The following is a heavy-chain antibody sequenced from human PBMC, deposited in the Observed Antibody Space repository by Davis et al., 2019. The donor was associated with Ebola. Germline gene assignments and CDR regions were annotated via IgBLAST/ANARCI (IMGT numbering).Heavy chain of an antibody. J-gene: IGHJ4*02. D-gene: IGHD1-26*01. CDR1: GFTFSSYA. Sequence: GESLKISCAASGFTFSSYAMHWVRQAPGKGLEWVAVISYDGSNKYYADSVKGRFTISRDNSKNTLYLQMNSLRAEDTAVYYCARDPSGSYYSYFDYWGQGTLVTVSS. CDR3: ARDPSGSYYSYFDY. V-gene: IGHV3-30-3*01. CDR2: ISYDGSNK.